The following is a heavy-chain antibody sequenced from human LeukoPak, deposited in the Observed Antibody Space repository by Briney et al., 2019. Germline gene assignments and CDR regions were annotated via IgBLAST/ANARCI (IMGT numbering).Heavy chain of an antibody. V-gene: IGHV4-39*07. CDR1: GGSIRSTSYY. J-gene: IGHJ4*02. CDR3: ARVASRTTLGRLRPGHLDY. Sequence: SETLSLTCTVSGGSIRSTSYYWGWIRQSPGKGLEWIGSIYYSGSTYYNPSLKSRVTISVDTSKNQFSLNLSSVTAADTAVYYCARVASRTTLGRLRPGHLDYWGQGTLVTVSS. CDR2: IYYSGST. D-gene: IGHD1/OR15-1a*01.